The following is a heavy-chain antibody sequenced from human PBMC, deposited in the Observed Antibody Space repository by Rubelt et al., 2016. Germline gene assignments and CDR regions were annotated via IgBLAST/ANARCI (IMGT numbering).Heavy chain of an antibody. CDR1: GYTFTSYG. D-gene: IGHD6-13*01. Sequence: QVQLVQSGAEVKKPGSSVKVSCKASGYTFTSYGISWVRQAPGQGLEWMGWISAYNGNTNYAQKLQGRVTMTTATSPSTAYMELRSLRSDDTAVYYCASMYSSSWYRGWFDPWGQGTLVTVSS. CDR3: ASMYSSSWYRGWFDP. V-gene: IGHV1-18*01. J-gene: IGHJ5*02. CDR2: ISAYNGNT.